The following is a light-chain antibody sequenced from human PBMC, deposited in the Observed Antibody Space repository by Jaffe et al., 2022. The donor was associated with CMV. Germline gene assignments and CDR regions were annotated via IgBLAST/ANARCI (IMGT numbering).Light chain of an antibody. V-gene: IGKV3-20*01. J-gene: IGKJ1*01. CDR1: QSVTNFY. Sequence: ENVLTQSPGTLSLSPGERATLSCRASQSVTNFYLAWYQQKPGQPPRLLIYGASSRATGIPDRFSGSGSGTDFTLTISRLEPEDSAVYYCQQYGSSPPWTFGQGTKVEIK. CDR3: QQYGSSPPWT. CDR2: GAS.